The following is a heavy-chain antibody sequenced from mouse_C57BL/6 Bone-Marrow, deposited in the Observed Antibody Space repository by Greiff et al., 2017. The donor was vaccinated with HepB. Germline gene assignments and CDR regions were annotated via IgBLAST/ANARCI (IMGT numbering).Heavy chain of an antibody. CDR1: GFTFSDYY. CDR3: ARFITTVVATYYFDY. Sequence: EVKLQESGGGLVQPGGSLKLSCAASGFTFSDYYMYWVRQTPEKRLEWVAYISNGGGSTYYPDTVKGRFTISRDNAKNTLYLQMSRLKSEDTAMYYCARFITTVVATYYFDYWGQGTTLTVSS. D-gene: IGHD1-1*01. J-gene: IGHJ2*01. CDR2: ISNGGGST. V-gene: IGHV5-12*01.